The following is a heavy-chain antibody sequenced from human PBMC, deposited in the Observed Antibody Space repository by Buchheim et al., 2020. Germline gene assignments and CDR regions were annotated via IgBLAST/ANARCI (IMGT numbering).Heavy chain of an antibody. D-gene: IGHD3-22*01. Sequence: QVQLQESGPGLVKPSETLSLTCTVSGGSISNYYWSWIRQPPGKGLEWIGYIYHSGSYNPSLKSRVTISVDTSKKQFSLKLSSVTAADTAVYYCARHKSDGSGYYGFDYWGQGTL. CDR2: IYHSG. CDR1: GGSISNYY. CDR3: ARHKSDGSGYYGFDY. V-gene: IGHV4-59*08. J-gene: IGHJ4*02.